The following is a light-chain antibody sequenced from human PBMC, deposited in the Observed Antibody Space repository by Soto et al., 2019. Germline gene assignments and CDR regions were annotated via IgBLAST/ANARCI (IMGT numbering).Light chain of an antibody. J-gene: IGLJ1*01. CDR2: DVS. V-gene: IGLV2-14*01. CDR1: SSDVGGDDD. CDR3: SSYTTNSTRV. Sequence: QSALTQPASVSGSPGQSITISCSGISSDVGGDDDVSWYQQHPGKAPKLVIYDVSNRPSGVSNRFSGSKSGNTASLTIPGLQAEDESDYYCSSYTTNSTRVFGTGTKVTVL.